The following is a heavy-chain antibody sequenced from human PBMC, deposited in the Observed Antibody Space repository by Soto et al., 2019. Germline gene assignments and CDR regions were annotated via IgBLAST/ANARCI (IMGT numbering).Heavy chain of an antibody. CDR1: GGSISSGGYY. V-gene: IGHV4-31*03. D-gene: IGHD6-13*01. Sequence: SETLSLTCTVSGGSISSGGYYWSWIRQHPGKGLEWIGYIYYSGSTYYNPSLKSRVTISVDTSKNQFSLKLSSVTAADTAVYYCARESGIAAAPVTHPEYYFDYWGQGTLVTVSS. CDR3: ARESGIAAAPVTHPEYYFDY. CDR2: IYYSGST. J-gene: IGHJ4*02.